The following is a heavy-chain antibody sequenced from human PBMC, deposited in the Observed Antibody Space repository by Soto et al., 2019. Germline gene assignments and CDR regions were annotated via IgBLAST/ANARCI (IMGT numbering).Heavy chain of an antibody. CDR2: ISACNGNT. CDR1: GYTFTSYG. Sequence: ASVKVSCKASGYTFTSYGISWVRQAPGQGLEWMGWISACNGNTNYAQKLQGRVTMTTDTSTSTAYMELRSLRSDDTAVYYCARDRSGSYWGYYYGMDVWGQGTTVTVSS. D-gene: IGHD1-26*01. V-gene: IGHV1-18*01. J-gene: IGHJ6*02. CDR3: ARDRSGSYWGYYYGMDV.